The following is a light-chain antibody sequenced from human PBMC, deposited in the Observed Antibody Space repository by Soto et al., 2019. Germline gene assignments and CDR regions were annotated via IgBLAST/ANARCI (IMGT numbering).Light chain of an antibody. Sequence: DIQMTQSPSTLSASVGDRVTITCRASQSISSWLAWYQQKPGKAPKLLIYKASSLESGVPSRFSGSGSGTEFTLTISSLQPDDFATYYGQQYNSYSLVTFGQGTKLEIK. CDR2: KAS. CDR1: QSISSW. V-gene: IGKV1-5*03. J-gene: IGKJ2*01. CDR3: QQYNSYSLVT.